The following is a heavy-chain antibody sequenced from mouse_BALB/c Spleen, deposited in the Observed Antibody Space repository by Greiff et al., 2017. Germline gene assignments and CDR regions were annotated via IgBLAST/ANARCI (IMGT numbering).Heavy chain of an antibody. CDR2: IYPGDGDT. CDR1: GYAFSSSW. Sequence: QVQLQQSGPELVKPGASVKISCKASGYAFSSSWMNWVKQRPGQGLEWIGRIYPGDGDTNYNGKFKGKATLTADKSSSTAYMQLSSLTSVDSAVYFCARSDADYYAMDYWGQGTSVTVSS. V-gene: IGHV1-82*01. CDR3: ARSDADYYAMDY. D-gene: IGHD2-3*01. J-gene: IGHJ4*01.